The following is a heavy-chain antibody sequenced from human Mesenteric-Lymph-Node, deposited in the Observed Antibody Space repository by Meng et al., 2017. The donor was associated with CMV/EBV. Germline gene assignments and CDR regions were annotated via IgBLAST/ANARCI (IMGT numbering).Heavy chain of an antibody. D-gene: IGHD2-21*01. CDR1: GFTFSSYA. CDR2: ISGSGGSI. V-gene: IGHV3-23*01. Sequence: GGSLRLSCAASGFTFSSYAMNWVRQAPGKGLEWVSGISGSGGSIYYADSVKGRFSISRDNSKNTLFLQMNSLRVEDTATYYCARDDVAFTDKRLDYWGQGSLVTVSS. J-gene: IGHJ4*02. CDR3: ARDDVAFTDKRLDY.